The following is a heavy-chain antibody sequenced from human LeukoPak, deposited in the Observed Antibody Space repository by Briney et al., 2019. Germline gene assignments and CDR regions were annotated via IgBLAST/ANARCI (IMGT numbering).Heavy chain of an antibody. Sequence: SETLSLTCAVSGGSIAIRNYYWAWIRQSPGRGLEWLGSVYSSGSVYYNPSLKSRVTISVDTSKNQFSLKLSSVTAADTAVYYCARAKFVITGFDYWGQGTLVTVSS. D-gene: IGHD3-22*01. CDR2: VYSSGSV. CDR1: GGSIAIRNYY. V-gene: IGHV4-39*07. J-gene: IGHJ4*02. CDR3: ARAKFVITGFDY.